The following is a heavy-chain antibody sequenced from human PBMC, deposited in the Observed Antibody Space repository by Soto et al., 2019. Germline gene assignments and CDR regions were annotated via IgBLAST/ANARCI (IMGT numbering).Heavy chain of an antibody. D-gene: IGHD5-12*01. CDR3: ARDQLDIDGGNYYYYGMDV. J-gene: IGHJ6*02. Sequence: SETLSLTCAFSGVSISSSNWWSWVRQPPGKGLEWIGEIYHSGSTNYNPSLKSRVTISVDKSKNQFSLKLSSVTAADTAVYYCARDQLDIDGGNYYYYGMDVWGQGTTVTVSS. V-gene: IGHV4-4*02. CDR1: GVSISSSNW. CDR2: IYHSGST.